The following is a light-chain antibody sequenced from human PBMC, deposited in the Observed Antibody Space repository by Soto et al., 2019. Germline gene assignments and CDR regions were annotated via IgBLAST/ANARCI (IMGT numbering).Light chain of an antibody. J-gene: IGLJ2*01. V-gene: IGLV2-11*01. CDR3: CSYAGSYTWV. Sequence: QSVLTQPRSVSESPGQSVTISCTGTSSDVGAYDYVSWYQQHPGKAPQLMIYDVTKRPSGVPHRFSGSRSGNTASLTISGLQAEDDADYYCCSYAGSYTWVFGGGTKVTVL. CDR1: SSDVGAYDY. CDR2: DVT.